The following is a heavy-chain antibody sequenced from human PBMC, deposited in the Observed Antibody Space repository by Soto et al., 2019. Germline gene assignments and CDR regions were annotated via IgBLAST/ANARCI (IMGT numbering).Heavy chain of an antibody. Sequence: ASVKVSCKASGGTFSSYAISWVRQAPGQGLEWMGGIIPILGIANYAQKFQGRVTITADKSTSTAYMELSSLRSEDTAVYYCAREHYYDSSGYYNCFDPWGQGTLVTVSS. CDR3: AREHYYDSSGYYNCFDP. J-gene: IGHJ5*02. CDR2: IIPILGIA. CDR1: GGTFSSYA. D-gene: IGHD3-22*01. V-gene: IGHV1-69*10.